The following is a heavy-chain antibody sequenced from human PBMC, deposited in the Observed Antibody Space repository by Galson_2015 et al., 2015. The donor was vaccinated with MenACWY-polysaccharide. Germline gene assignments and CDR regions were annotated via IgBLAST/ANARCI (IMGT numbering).Heavy chain of an antibody. V-gene: IGHV3-23*01. CDR3: AKDSTDFWSVAGRFDH. CDR2: IRSSGTNT. CDR1: GFTFTSYA. D-gene: IGHD3-3*01. J-gene: IGHJ5*02. Sequence: SLRLSCAASGFTFTSYAMSWVRQAPGKGLEWVSAIRSSGTNTRYADSVKGRFTISRDNSKNTLYLQMNSLRAEDTAVYYCAKDSTDFWSVAGRFDHWGQGTLVTVSS.